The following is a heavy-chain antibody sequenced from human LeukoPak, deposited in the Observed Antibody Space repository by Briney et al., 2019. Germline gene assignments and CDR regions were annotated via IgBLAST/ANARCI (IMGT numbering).Heavy chain of an antibody. D-gene: IGHD5-12*01. J-gene: IGHJ4*02. CDR2: INWNSDSI. V-gene: IGHV3-9*01. CDR1: GFTFSSYA. Sequence: PGGSLRLSCAASGFTFSSYAMHWVRQVPGKGLEWVSGINWNSDSIGYADSVKGRFTTSRDNAKNSLYLQMNSLRAEDTAFYYCAINGGGDSGYGNFDYWGRGTLVTVSS. CDR3: AINGGGDSGYGNFDY.